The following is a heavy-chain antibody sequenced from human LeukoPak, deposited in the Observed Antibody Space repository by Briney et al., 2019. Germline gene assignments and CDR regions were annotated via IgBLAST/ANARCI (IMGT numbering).Heavy chain of an antibody. CDR2: IRYDGSNK. V-gene: IGHV3-30*02. J-gene: IGHJ4*02. CDR3: ARDPTVGSYSSSWYVGY. D-gene: IGHD6-13*01. Sequence: GGSLRLSCAASGFTFSSYGMHWVRQAPGKGLEWVAFIRYDGSNKYYADSVKGRFTISRDNSKNTLYLQMNSLRAEDTAVYYCARDPTVGSYSSSWYVGYWGQGTLVTVSS. CDR1: GFTFSSYG.